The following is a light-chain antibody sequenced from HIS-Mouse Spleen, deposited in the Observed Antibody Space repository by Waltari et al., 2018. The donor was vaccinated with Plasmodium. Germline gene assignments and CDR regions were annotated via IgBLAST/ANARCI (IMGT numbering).Light chain of an antibody. Sequence: QSALTQPRSVSGSPGQSVTISCTGTSSDVGGYNYVSWYQPPPGKAPKLMIYDVSKRPSGFPDRFSGSKSGNPASLTISGLQAEDEADYYCCSYAGSYTLVFGGGTKLTVL. J-gene: IGLJ2*01. CDR2: DVS. CDR1: SSDVGGYNY. CDR3: CSYAGSYTLV. V-gene: IGLV2-11*01.